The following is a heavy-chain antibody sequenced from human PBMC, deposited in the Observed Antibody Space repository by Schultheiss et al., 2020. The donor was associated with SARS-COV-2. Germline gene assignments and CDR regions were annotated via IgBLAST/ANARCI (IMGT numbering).Heavy chain of an antibody. D-gene: IGHD6-13*01. CDR3: ARVAAPVYYYYMDV. CDR2: IYYSGST. Sequence: GSLRLSCAVYGGSFSGYYWSWIRQPPGKGLEWIGSIYYSGSTYYNPSLKSRVTISVDTSKNQFSLKLSSVTAADTAVYYCARVAAPVYYYYMDVWGKGTTVTVSS. CDR1: GGSFSGYY. V-gene: IGHV4-34*01. J-gene: IGHJ6*03.